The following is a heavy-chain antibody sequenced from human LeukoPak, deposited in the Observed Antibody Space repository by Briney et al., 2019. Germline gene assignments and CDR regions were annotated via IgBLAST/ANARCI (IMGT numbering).Heavy chain of an antibody. Sequence: QPGRSLRLSCAASGFTFDDYAMHWVRHAQGKGLEWVSGISWNSGSIGYADSVKGRFTISRDNAKNSLYLQMNSLRAEDMALYCCAKESGWYEGHFDYWGQGTLDTVSS. CDR2: ISWNSGSI. D-gene: IGHD6-19*01. CDR1: GFTFDDYA. J-gene: IGHJ4*02. V-gene: IGHV3-9*03. CDR3: AKESGWYEGHFDY.